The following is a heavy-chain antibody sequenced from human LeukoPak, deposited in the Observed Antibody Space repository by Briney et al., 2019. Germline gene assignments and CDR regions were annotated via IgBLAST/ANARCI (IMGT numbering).Heavy chain of an antibody. Sequence: GGSLRLSCAASGFTFSSYEMNWVRQAPGKGLEWVSYISSSGNNIFYADSVKGRFTISRDNAKNSLYLQMNSLRAEDTALYYCARELYSESYNYWGQGTLVTVSS. CDR1: GFTFSSYE. CDR2: ISSSGNNI. D-gene: IGHD1-26*01. V-gene: IGHV3-48*03. CDR3: ARELYSESYNY. J-gene: IGHJ4*02.